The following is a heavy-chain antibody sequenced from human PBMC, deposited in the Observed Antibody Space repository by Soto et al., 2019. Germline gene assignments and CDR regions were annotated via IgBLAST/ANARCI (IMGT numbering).Heavy chain of an antibody. D-gene: IGHD4-17*01. CDR2: INPSNGNT. J-gene: IGHJ5*02. CDR3: ARGPNDYGDRGFDP. CDR1: GYTFTIYY. V-gene: IGHV1-46*03. Sequence: QVQLVQSGAEVKKPGASVKVSCKASGYTFTIYYMHWVRQAPGQGLEWMGIINPSNGNTIYAQKCQGRGTMTGDTSTSTVYMELSSLRSEDTAVFYCARGPNDYGDRGFDPWGQGTLVTVSS.